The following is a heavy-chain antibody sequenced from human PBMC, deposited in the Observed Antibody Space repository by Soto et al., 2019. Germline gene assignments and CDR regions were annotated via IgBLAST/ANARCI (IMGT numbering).Heavy chain of an antibody. J-gene: IGHJ4*02. CDR1: GFTFSSYG. V-gene: IGHV3-30*18. CDR2: ISYDGSNK. CDR3: AKGASAAGTGGFYY. Sequence: QVQLVESGGGVVQPGRSLRLSCAASGFTFSSYGMHWVRQAPGKGLEWVAVISYDGSNKYYADSVKGRFTISRDNSKNTLYLQMNSLRAEDTAVCYCAKGASAAGTGGFYYWGQGTLVTVSS. D-gene: IGHD6-13*01.